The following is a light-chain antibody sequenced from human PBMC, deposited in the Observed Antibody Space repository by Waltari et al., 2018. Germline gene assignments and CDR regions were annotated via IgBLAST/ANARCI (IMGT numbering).Light chain of an antibody. CDR3: KQSYSTPRT. CDR2: AAS. V-gene: IGKV1-39*01. J-gene: IGKJ1*01. Sequence: DIQMTQSPSSLSASVGDRVTITCRASQSISSYLNWYQQKPGKAPKLLIYAASSLQSGVPSRFSGSASGTDFTLPISSVQPEDFATYYCKQSYSTPRTFGQGTKVEIK. CDR1: QSISSY.